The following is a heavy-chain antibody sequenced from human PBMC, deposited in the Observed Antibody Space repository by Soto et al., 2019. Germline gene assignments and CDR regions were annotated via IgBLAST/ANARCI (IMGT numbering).Heavy chain of an antibody. J-gene: IGHJ1*01. CDR2: IDYDGTTT. D-gene: IGHD2-2*01. CDR1: GFSFDSYW. V-gene: IGHV3-74*01. Sequence: EVQLVESGGGLVQPGGSLRLSCAASGFSFDSYWMHWVRQAPGQGPVWVSRIDYDGTTTNYADSVKGRFTISGDNAKNTMYLQMNSLRPEDTAVYYCARGPRASSGGTGAYWGQGTLVTVSS. CDR3: ARGPRASSGGTGAY.